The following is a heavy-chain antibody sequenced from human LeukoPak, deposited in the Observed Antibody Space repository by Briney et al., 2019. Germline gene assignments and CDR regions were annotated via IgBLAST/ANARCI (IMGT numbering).Heavy chain of an antibody. J-gene: IGHJ5*02. V-gene: IGHV4-39*07. CDR2: IYYSGST. CDR3: ARAGTTMVRGHNWFDP. CDR1: GGSISSSSYY. Sequence: SETLSLTCTVSGGSISSSSYYWGWIRQPPGKGLEWIGSIYYSGSTYYNPSLKSRVTMSVDTSKNQFSLRLSSVTAADTAVYYCARAGTTMVRGHNWFDPWGQGTLVTVSS. D-gene: IGHD3-10*01.